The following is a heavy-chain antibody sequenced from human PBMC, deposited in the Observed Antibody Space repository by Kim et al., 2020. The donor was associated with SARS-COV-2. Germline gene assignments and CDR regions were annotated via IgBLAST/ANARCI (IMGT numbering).Heavy chain of an antibody. V-gene: IGHV4-34*01. Sequence: YIPSLKRRVTISVGTYEIQFSLTLSSVTGADTAVYYCARSLRWRTTAFDYWGQGTLVTVSS. J-gene: IGHJ4*02. D-gene: IGHD2-15*01. CDR3: ARSLRWRTTAFDY.